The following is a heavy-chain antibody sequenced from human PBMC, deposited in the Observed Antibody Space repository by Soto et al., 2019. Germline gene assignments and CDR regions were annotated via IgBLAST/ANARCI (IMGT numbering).Heavy chain of an antibody. CDR1: GFSFNTGGVG. V-gene: IGHV2-5*02. J-gene: IGHJ2*01. CDR3: AHTLHGITVTTLGYWYFDL. D-gene: IGHD4-4*01. CDR2: IFWDDDK. Sequence: QITLKESGPTVVQPTQTLTLTCTFSGFSFNTGGVGVGWVRQPPGKALEWLALIFWDDDKRYSPSLKSRLTITKDTSKNQVVLTMTNVDPVDTATYYCAHTLHGITVTTLGYWYFDLWGRGTLVTVSS.